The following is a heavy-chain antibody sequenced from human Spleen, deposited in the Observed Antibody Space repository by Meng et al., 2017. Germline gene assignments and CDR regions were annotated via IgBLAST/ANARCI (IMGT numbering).Heavy chain of an antibody. D-gene: IGHD6-19*01. V-gene: IGHV3-30*04. CDR3: ASGQYSSGYEWGVALSSTHQFDY. Sequence: GESLKISCAASGFTFSSYAMHWVRQAPGKGLEWVAVISYDGSNKYYADSVKGRFTISRDNAKNSLYLQMNSLRAEDTAVYYCASGQYSSGYEWGVALSSTHQFDYWGQGTLVTVSS. CDR2: ISYDGSNK. CDR1: GFTFSSYA. J-gene: IGHJ4*02.